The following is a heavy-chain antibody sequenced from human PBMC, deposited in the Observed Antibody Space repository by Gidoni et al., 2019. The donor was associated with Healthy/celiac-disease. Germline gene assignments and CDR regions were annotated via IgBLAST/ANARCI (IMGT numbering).Heavy chain of an antibody. CDR1: GFPFSSYW. CDR2: INSDGSST. V-gene: IGHV3-74*01. Sequence: EVQLVESGGGLVQPGGSLRLSCAASGFPFSSYWIHWVRQAPGKGLVWVSRINSDGSSTSYADSVKGRFTISRDNAKNTLYLQMNSLRAEDTAVYYCASGEPYDYSYYGMDVWGQGTTVTVSS. D-gene: IGHD5-12*01. CDR3: ASGEPYDYSYYGMDV. J-gene: IGHJ6*02.